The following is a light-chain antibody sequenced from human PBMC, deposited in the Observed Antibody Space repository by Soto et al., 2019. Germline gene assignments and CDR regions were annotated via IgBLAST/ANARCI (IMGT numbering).Light chain of an antibody. CDR3: SSYRSSSKRV. J-gene: IGLJ1*01. CDR2: DVS. Sequence: QSALTQPASVSGSPGPSITLSCTGTSGDVGGYNYVSWYQQHPGQAPKLMLYDVSNRPSGVSNRFSGSKSGNTASLTISGLQAEDEADYYCSSYRSSSKRVFGTGTKLTVL. CDR1: SGDVGGYNY. V-gene: IGLV2-14*03.